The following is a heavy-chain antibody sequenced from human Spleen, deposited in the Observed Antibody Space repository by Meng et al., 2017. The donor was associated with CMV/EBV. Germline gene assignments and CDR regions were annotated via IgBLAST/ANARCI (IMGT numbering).Heavy chain of an antibody. CDR2: IIPMLGTA. CDR1: GGTFNIYA. Sequence: SVKVSCKASGGTFNIYAISWVRQAPGQGLEWMGGIIPMLGTANYAQKFQGRVTIITDESTTTGYMELSSLRSEDTAVYYCARGGRQWLDTLLLSVGDYYYGMDVWGQGTTVTVSS. J-gene: IGHJ6*02. V-gene: IGHV1-69*05. CDR3: ARGGRQWLDTLLLSVGDYYYGMDV. D-gene: IGHD6-19*01.